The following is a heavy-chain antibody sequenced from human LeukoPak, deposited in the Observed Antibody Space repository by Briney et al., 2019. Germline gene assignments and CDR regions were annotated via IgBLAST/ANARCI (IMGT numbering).Heavy chain of an antibody. D-gene: IGHD3-16*02. CDR1: GFTLGSLA. CDR2: SGTRSGTK. CDR3: LLQMTYGELSDPDF. V-gene: IGHV3-21*01. Sequence: GGSLRLSCAASGFTLGSLAMHWVRQAPGKGLEWVSSSGTRSGTKYYADSVIGRFTISRDSAMNSVSLQINSLRAEDTAVYYCLLQMTYGELSDPDFRGQGTLVTVSS. J-gene: IGHJ4*02.